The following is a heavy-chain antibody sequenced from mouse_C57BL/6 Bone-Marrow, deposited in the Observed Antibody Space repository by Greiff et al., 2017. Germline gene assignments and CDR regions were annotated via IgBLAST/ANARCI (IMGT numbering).Heavy chain of an antibody. CDR1: GYAFTNYL. CDR2: INPGSGGA. CDR3: ARKGVFYGSSSDY. V-gene: IGHV1-54*01. Sequence: QVQLQQSGAELVRPGTSVKVSCKASGYAFTNYLIEWVKQRPGQGLEWIGVINPGSGGANYNEKFKGKATLTADKSSSTAYMQLSSLTSEDSAVYFCARKGVFYGSSSDYWSQGTTLTVSS. J-gene: IGHJ2*01. D-gene: IGHD1-1*01.